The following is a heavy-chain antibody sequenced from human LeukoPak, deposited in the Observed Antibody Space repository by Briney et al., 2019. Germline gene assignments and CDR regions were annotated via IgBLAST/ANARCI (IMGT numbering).Heavy chain of an antibody. CDR2: ISYDGGKR. CDR3: AKDFSPAVTGPPFDF. Sequence: GGSLRLSCAASGFTFSTHAMNWVRQAPGKGLEWVAVISYDGGKRDYVDSVKGRFTISRDNSKNTLWLQLNSLRAEDTAVYYCAKDFSPAVTGPPFDFWGQGTLVTVSP. V-gene: IGHV3-30*18. CDR1: GFTFSTHA. D-gene: IGHD6-19*01. J-gene: IGHJ4*02.